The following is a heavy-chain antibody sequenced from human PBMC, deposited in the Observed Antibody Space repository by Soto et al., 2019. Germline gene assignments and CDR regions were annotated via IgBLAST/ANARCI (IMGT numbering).Heavy chain of an antibody. D-gene: IGHD6-19*01. V-gene: IGHV3-30-3*01. Sequence: GGSLRLSCAASGFTFSNYAMHWVRQAPGKGLEWVAVISYDGSNKYYADSVKGRFTISRDNSKNTLYLQMNSLRAEDTAVYYCAKDRDSSGWYYFDYWGQGTLVTVSS. CDR3: AKDRDSSGWYYFDY. CDR1: GFTFSNYA. CDR2: ISYDGSNK. J-gene: IGHJ4*02.